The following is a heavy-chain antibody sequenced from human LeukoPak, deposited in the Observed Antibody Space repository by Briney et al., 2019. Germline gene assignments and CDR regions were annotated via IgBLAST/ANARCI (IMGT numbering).Heavy chain of an antibody. CDR2: IYYSGST. V-gene: IGHV4-39*01. Sequence: LETLSLTCTVSGGSISSSSYYWGWIRQPPGKGLEWIGSIYYSGSTYYNPSLKSRVTISVDTSKNQFSLKLSSVTAADTAVYYCASGMSSSWSYFDYWGQGTLVTVSS. J-gene: IGHJ4*02. CDR3: ASGMSSSWSYFDY. CDR1: GGSISSSSYY. D-gene: IGHD6-13*01.